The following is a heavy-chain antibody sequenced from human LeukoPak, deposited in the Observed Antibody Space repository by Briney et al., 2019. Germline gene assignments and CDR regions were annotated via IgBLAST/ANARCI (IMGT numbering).Heavy chain of an antibody. J-gene: IGHJ4*02. V-gene: IGHV3-48*01. CDR1: GFAFSSYS. CDR2: ISSSSSSI. D-gene: IGHD6-6*01. Sequence: QPGGSLRLSCAASGFAFSSYSMKWVRQAPGKGLGWVSQISSSSSSISYADSVKGRFTISRDNGKNSLYLQMNSLRAEDTAVYYCATESSRSSAFWGQGTLVTVSS. CDR3: ATESSRSSAF.